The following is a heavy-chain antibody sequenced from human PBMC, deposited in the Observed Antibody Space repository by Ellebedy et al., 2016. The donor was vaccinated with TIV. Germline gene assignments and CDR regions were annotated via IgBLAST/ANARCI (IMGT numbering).Heavy chain of an antibody. CDR3: AKDLERVSYAHTSYYFDY. CDR1: GFTFSSYG. J-gene: IGHJ4*02. V-gene: IGHV3-30*18. Sequence: GESLKISXAASGFTFSSYGMHWVRQAPGKGLEWVAVISYDGSNKYYADSVKGRFTISRDNSKNTLYLQMNSLRAEDTAVYYCAKDLERVSYAHTSYYFDYWGQGTLVTVSS. D-gene: IGHD2-2*01. CDR2: ISYDGSNK.